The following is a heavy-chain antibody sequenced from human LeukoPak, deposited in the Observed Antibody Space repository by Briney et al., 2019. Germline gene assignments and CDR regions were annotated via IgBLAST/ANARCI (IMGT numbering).Heavy chain of an antibody. CDR3: ARVDWNYGGDY. J-gene: IGHJ4*02. V-gene: IGHV3-74*01. CDR1: GFTFSSYW. D-gene: IGHD1-7*01. CDR2: INSDGSST. Sequence: GGSLRLSCAASGFTFSSYWMHWVRQAPGKGLVWVSRINSDGSSTSYADSVKGRFTISRDNAENTLYLQMNSLRAEDTAVYYCARVDWNYGGDYWGQGTLVTVSS.